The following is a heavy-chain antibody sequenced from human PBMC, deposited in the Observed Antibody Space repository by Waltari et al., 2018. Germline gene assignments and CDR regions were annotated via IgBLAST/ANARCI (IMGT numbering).Heavy chain of an antibody. CDR3: ARRIITPAGLSLNWVDA. CDR1: GYDFTGYW. J-gene: IGHJ5*02. Sequence: ELQLVQSAAELKKPGESLRISCKGSGYDFTGYWTGWVGQRPGKGLEWMGTIYPGDSDARYSPSFQGHVTFSADVSTGTAFLQWNSLAASDSAMYYCARRIITPAGLSLNWVDAWGQGTLVTVSS. D-gene: IGHD6-19*01. V-gene: IGHV5-51*01. CDR2: IYPGDSDA.